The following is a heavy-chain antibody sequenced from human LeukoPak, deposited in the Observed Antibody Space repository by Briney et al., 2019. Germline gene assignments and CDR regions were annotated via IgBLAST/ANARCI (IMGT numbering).Heavy chain of an antibody. D-gene: IGHD2-2*01. Sequence: ASVKVSCKASGGTFSSYAISWVRQAPGQGLEWMGWISAYNGNTNYAQKLQGRVTMTTDTSTSTAYMELRSLRSDDTAVYYCARLVMGEKHPHCSSTSCPLGYWGQGTLVTVSS. V-gene: IGHV1-18*01. CDR2: ISAYNGNT. CDR1: GGTFSSYA. J-gene: IGHJ4*02. CDR3: ARLVMGEKHPHCSSTSCPLGY.